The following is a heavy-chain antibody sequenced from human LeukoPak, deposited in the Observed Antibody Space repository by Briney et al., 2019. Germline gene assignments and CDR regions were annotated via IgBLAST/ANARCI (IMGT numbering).Heavy chain of an antibody. J-gene: IGHJ6*03. Sequence: PSQTLSLTCTVSGGSTSSYYWSWIRQPPGRGLDPIGYLYYRGSTNYNPSLKSRVTISVDTSKNQFSLKLSSVTAADTAVYYCARTLTIFGVAAPYYYYYMDVWGKGTTVTVSS. V-gene: IGHV4-59*01. CDR1: GGSTSSYY. D-gene: IGHD3-3*01. CDR3: ARTLTIFGVAAPYYYYYMDV. CDR2: LYYRGST.